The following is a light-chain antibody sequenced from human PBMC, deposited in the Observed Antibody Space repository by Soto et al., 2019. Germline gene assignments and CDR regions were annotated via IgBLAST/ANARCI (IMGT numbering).Light chain of an antibody. CDR3: QLYGSSPLYT. J-gene: IGKJ3*01. CDR2: GAF. Sequence: EIVLTPSPGTLSLSPGERATLSCRASQSVSSSYLAWYQQKPGQAPRLLIYGAFSRATGIPDRFSGSGSGTDFTLTISRLEPEDFAVYHCQLYGSSPLYTFGPGTTVDVK. CDR1: QSVSSSY. V-gene: IGKV3-20*01.